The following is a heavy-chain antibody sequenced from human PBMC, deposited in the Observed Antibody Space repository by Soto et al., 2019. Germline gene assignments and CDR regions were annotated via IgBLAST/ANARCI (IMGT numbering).Heavy chain of an antibody. J-gene: IGHJ4*02. CDR3: VRETEYYLQTSGELDY. V-gene: IGHV3-74*01. Sequence: GGSLRLSCAASGFIFNSHWMHWVRQGPGKGLVWVSRISSDGSRTNYAESVKGRFTISRDNAKNTLYLQMNSLRAEDTAVYYCVRETEYYLQTSGELDYWGQGTLVTVSS. CDR2: ISSDGSRT. CDR1: GFIFNSHW. D-gene: IGHD3-10*01.